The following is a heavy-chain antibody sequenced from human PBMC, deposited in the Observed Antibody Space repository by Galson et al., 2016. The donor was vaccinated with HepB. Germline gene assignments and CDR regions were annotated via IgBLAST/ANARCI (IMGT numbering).Heavy chain of an antibody. CDR2: IWYDGSNE. J-gene: IGHJ6*02. V-gene: IGHV3-33*01. CDR3: ARRIRGVTAMGTGPDGMDV. D-gene: IGHD5-18*01. CDR1: GFSFNIHG. Sequence: SLRLSCAASGFSFNIHGMYWVRQAPGKGLEWVGSIWYDGSNEYYSDSVEGRFSISRDNSRNTLYLQMSSLSVEDTAVYYWARRIRGVTAMGTGPDGMDVWGQGTTVTVSS.